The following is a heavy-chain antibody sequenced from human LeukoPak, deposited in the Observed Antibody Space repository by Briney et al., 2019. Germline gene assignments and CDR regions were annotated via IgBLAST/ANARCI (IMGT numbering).Heavy chain of an antibody. Sequence: GGSLRLSCAASGFTFSSYAMHWVRQAPGKGLEWVAVISYDGSNKYYADSVKGRFTISRDNSKNTLYLQMNSLRSEDTAVYYCATHRPSSSSTFDYWGQGTLVTVSS. CDR1: GFTFSSYA. J-gene: IGHJ4*02. V-gene: IGHV3-30-3*01. CDR3: ATHRPSSSSTFDY. D-gene: IGHD6-6*01. CDR2: ISYDGSNK.